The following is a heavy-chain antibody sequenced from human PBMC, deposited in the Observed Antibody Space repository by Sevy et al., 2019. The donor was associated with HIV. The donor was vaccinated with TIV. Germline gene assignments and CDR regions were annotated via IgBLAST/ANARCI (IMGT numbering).Heavy chain of an antibody. CDR3: ANFPGRDVDTAMVTPFSFDY. V-gene: IGHV3-23*01. Sequence: GGSLRLSCGASGFTFSSYAMSWVRQAPGKGLEWVSAISGSGGSTYYADSVKGRFTNSRDNSKNTLYLQMNRLRAEDTAVYYCANFPGRDVDTAMVTPFSFDYWGQGTLVTVSS. CDR1: GFTFSSYA. D-gene: IGHD5-18*01. CDR2: ISGSGGST. J-gene: IGHJ4*02.